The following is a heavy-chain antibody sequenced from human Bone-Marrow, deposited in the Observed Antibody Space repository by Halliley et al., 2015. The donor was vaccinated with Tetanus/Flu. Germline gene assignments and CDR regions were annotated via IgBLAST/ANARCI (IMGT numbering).Heavy chain of an antibody. CDR1: GYKFTSYW. Sequence: VQLVQSGAEVKKPGESLKISRKVSGYKFTSYWIGWVRQKPGKGLEWIGIIDPDDTETKYGPSFQGQVTISSDKSANTAYLHWSTLKASDSATYFCTTGRYQLLPFDFWGQGTLVTVSS. CDR3: TTGRYQLLPFDF. V-gene: IGHV5-51*01. D-gene: IGHD2-2*01. CDR2: IDPDDTET. J-gene: IGHJ4*02.